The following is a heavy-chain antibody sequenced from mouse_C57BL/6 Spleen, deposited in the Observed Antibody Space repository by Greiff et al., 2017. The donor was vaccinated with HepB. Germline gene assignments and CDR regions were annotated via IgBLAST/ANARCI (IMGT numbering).Heavy chain of an antibody. CDR1: GYTFTSYG. Sequence: QVTLKVSGAELARPGASVKLSCKASGYTFTSYGISWVKQRTGQGLEWIGEIYPRSGNTYYNEKFKGKATLTADKSSSTAYMELRSLTSEDSAVYFCARAGGSSYAWFADWGQGTLVTVSA. J-gene: IGHJ3*01. D-gene: IGHD1-1*01. CDR3: ARAGGSSYAWFAD. V-gene: IGHV1-81*01. CDR2: IYPRSGNT.